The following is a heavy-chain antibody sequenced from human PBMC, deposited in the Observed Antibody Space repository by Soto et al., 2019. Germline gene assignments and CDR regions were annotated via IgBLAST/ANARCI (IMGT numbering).Heavy chain of an antibody. V-gene: IGHV1-18*01. J-gene: IGHJ4*02. Sequence: VSVKVSWKASGYTFTSYGISWVRQAPGQGLEWMGWISAYNGNTNYAQKLQGRVTMTTDTSTSTAYMELRSLRSDVTAVYYCARAFPSSGWLNFDYWGQGTLVTVSS. CDR3: ARAFPSSGWLNFDY. CDR2: ISAYNGNT. CDR1: GYTFTSYG. D-gene: IGHD6-19*01.